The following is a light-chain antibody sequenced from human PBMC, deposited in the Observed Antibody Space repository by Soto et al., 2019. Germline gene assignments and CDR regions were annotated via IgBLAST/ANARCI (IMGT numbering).Light chain of an antibody. J-gene: IGLJ1*01. CDR3: CSYVGTYTYV. V-gene: IGLV2-11*01. CDR1: SSGVRDYNF. CDR2: DVS. Sequence: QSALTQPRSVSGSPVQSVTITCTGTSSGVRDYNFVSWYQQHPGKAPKLMIYDVSKRPSGVPDRFSGSKSGNTASLTISGLQAEDEADYYCCSYVGTYTYVFGTGTKVTVL.